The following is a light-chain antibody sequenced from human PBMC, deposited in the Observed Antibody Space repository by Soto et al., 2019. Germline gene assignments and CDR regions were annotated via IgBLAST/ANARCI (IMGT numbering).Light chain of an antibody. CDR3: KQDGSSGT. J-gene: IGKJ4*02. CDR1: ESFSSNY. CDR2: GAS. V-gene: IGKV3-20*01. Sequence: EIVMTQTPATLSLSPGERATLSCRASESFSSNYLVWYQQKRGQVPRLLIYGASKRATGVPDRFSGSGSGTDFTLTISRLEPEDFAVYYCKQDGSSGTFGRGTTADIK.